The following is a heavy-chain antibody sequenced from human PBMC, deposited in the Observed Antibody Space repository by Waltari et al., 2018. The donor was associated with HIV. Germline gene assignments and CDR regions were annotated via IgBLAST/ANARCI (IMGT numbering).Heavy chain of an antibody. V-gene: IGHV3-21*01. Sequence: EVQLVESGGGLVKPGGSLRLSCAASGFTFSSYSMNWVRQAPGKGLEWVSSISSSSSYIYYADSVKGRFTISRDNAKNSLYLQMNSLRAEDTAGYYCARDSPEGAFDIWGQGTMVTVSS. CDR3: ARDSPEGAFDI. J-gene: IGHJ3*02. CDR2: ISSSSSYI. CDR1: GFTFSSYS.